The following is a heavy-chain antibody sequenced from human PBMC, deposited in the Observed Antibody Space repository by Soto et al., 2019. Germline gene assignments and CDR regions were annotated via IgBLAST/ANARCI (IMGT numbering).Heavy chain of an antibody. J-gene: IGHJ4*02. CDR1: GYTFTNYH. CDR2: INSGGGST. V-gene: IGHV1-46*01. Sequence: QVQLVQSGAEVKKPGASVKLSCKTSGYTFTNYHIHWVRQAPGQGLDWMGMINSGGGSTSYAQKFQGRVTMTRDTSTTTVYMELGSLRSEDTAVYYCANPPGSGWGYSFDSWAQGPLVTVSS. D-gene: IGHD6-19*01. CDR3: ANPPGSGWGYSFDS.